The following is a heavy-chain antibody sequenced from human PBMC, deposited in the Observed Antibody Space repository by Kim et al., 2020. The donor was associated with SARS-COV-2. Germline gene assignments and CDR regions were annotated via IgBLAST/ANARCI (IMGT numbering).Heavy chain of an antibody. V-gene: IGHV4-59*01. CDR1: GGSISSYY. D-gene: IGHD1-26*01. CDR3: ARNREKAYYFDY. Sequence: SETLSLTCTVSGGSISSYYWSWIRQPPGKGLEWIGYIYYSGSTNYNPSLKSRVTISVDTSKNQFSLKLSSVTAADTAVYYCARNREKAYYFDYWGQGTLVTVSS. CDR2: IYYSGST. J-gene: IGHJ4*02.